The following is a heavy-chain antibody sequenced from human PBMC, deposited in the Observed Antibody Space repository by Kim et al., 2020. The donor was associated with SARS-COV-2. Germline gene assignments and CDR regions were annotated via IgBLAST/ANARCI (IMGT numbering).Heavy chain of an antibody. CDR1: GFTFSSYS. J-gene: IGHJ6*02. CDR3: ARDLRPPRTNYYYYGMDV. CDR2: ISSSSSYI. Sequence: GGSLRLSCAASGFTFSSYSMNWVRQAPGKGLEWVSSISSSSSYIYYADSVKGRFTISRDNAKNSLYLQMNSLRAEDTAVYYCARDLRPPRTNYYYYGMDVWGQGTTVTVSS. V-gene: IGHV3-21*01.